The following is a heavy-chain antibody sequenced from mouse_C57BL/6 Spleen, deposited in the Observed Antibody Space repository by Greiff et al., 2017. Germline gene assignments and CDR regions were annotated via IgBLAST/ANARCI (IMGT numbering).Heavy chain of an antibody. Sequence: EVHLVESGGGLVKPGGSLKLSCAASGFTFSSYAMSWVRQTPEKRLEWVATISDGGSYTYYPDNVKGRFTISRDNAKNNQYLQMSHLKSEDTAMYYCARDREKDGYIRPLFAYWGQGTLVTVSA. V-gene: IGHV5-4*01. CDR1: GFTFSSYA. CDR3: ARDREKDGYIRPLFAY. J-gene: IGHJ3*01. D-gene: IGHD2-3*01. CDR2: ISDGGSYT.